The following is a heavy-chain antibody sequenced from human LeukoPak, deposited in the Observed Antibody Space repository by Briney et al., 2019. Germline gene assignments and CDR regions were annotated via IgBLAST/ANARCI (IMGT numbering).Heavy chain of an antibody. Sequence: ASVKVSCKASGYTFTGYYMHWMRQAPGQGLEWMGRINPNSGGTNYAQKFQGRVTMTRDTSISTAYMELSRLRSDDTAVYSCAREKVRQSGMDVWGQGTTVTVSS. CDR1: GYTFTGYY. J-gene: IGHJ6*02. D-gene: IGHD2-2*01. V-gene: IGHV1-2*06. CDR3: AREKVRQSGMDV. CDR2: INPNSGGT.